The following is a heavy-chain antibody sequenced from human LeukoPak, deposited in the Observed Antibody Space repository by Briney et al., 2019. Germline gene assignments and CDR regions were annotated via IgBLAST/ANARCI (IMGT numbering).Heavy chain of an antibody. Sequence: SETLSLTCTVSGGSISNYYCSWIRQPPGKGLEWIGYIYYSGSINYNPSLKSRVTISVDTSKNQFSLKLSSVTAADTAVYYCARGSTRDKFDPWGQGTLVTVSS. J-gene: IGHJ5*02. CDR1: GGSISNYY. V-gene: IGHV4-59*01. CDR2: IYYSGSI. CDR3: ARGSTRDKFDP. D-gene: IGHD5-24*01.